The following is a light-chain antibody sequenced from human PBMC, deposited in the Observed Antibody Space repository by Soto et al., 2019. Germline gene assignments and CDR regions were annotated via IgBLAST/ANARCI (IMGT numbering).Light chain of an antibody. CDR1: SSDIGGYNY. Sequence: QSALTQPASVSGSPGQSIAISCTGTSSDIGGYNYVSWYQQRPGKAPKLIIYDVSNRPSGISTRFSGSKSGNTASLTISGLQAEDEADYHCSSDTTSTTYVFGTATKLTVL. CDR3: SSDTTSTTYV. CDR2: DVS. J-gene: IGLJ1*01. V-gene: IGLV2-14*03.